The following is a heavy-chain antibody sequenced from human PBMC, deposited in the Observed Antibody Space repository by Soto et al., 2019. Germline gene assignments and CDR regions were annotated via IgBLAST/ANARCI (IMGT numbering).Heavy chain of an antibody. CDR1: GGTFSSYA. CDR3: ARDGRRHSSSSDYYYYYGMDV. D-gene: IGHD6-6*01. CDR2: IIPIFGTA. J-gene: IGHJ6*02. Sequence: QVQLVQSGAEMKKPGSSVKVSCKASGGTFSSYAISWVRQAPGQGLEWMGGIIPIFGTANYAQKFQGRVTITADESTSTAYMELSSLRSEDTAVYYCARDGRRHSSSSDYYYYYGMDVWGQGTTVTVSS. V-gene: IGHV1-69*01.